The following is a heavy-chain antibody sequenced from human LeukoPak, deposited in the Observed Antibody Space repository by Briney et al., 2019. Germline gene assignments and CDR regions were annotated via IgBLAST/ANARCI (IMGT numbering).Heavy chain of an antibody. D-gene: IGHD1-1*01. V-gene: IGHV3-53*01. J-gene: IGHJ3*01. CDR2: IYSGGRT. CDR3: AGNSGDDAFDL. Sequence: GSLRLSCAASGFTFSNYAMSWVRQAPGKGLDWVSVIYSGGRTYYADSVKGRFTISRDNSKNTLYLQMNSLRAEDTAVYYCAGNSGDDAFDLWGQGTMVTVSS. CDR1: GFTFSNYA.